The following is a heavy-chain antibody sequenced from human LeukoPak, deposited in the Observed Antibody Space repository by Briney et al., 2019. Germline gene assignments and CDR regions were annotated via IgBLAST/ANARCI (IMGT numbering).Heavy chain of an antibody. CDR1: GFTFSSYA. CDR3: AKASGGVVIAY. J-gene: IGHJ4*02. D-gene: IGHD3-3*01. V-gene: IGHV3-23*01. CDR2: ISGSGGST. Sequence: GGSLRLSCAASGFTFSSYAMGWVRQAPGKGLEWVSAISGSGGSTHYADSVKGRFTISRDNSKNTLYLQMNSLRAEDTAVYYCAKASGGVVIAYWGQGTLVTVSS.